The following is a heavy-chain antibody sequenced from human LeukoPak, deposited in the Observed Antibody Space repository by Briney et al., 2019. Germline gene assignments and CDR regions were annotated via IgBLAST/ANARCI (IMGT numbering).Heavy chain of an antibody. J-gene: IGHJ5*02. CDR2: ISSSGSTI. CDR1: GFTFSSYA. Sequence: GGSLRLSCAASGFTFSSYAMSWVRQAPGKGLEWVSYISSSGSTIYYADSVKGRFTISRDNAKNSLYLQMNSLRAEDTAVYYCASSSSGWYSGWFDPWGQGTLVTVSS. D-gene: IGHD6-19*01. CDR3: ASSSSGWYSGWFDP. V-gene: IGHV3-48*03.